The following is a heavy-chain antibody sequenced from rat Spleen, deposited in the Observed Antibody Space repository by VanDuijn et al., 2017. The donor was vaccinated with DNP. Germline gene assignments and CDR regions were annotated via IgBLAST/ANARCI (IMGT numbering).Heavy chain of an antibody. D-gene: IGHD4-1*01. CDR3: ARDWDGYNIDY. J-gene: IGHJ2*01. CDR2: IWSGGST. Sequence: QVQLKESGPGLVQPSQTLSLTCTVSGFSLSSNSVQWVRQPPGKGLEWVGAIWSGGSTDYNSALKSRLSISRGTSKSQVFLRMNSLQSEDTATYYCARDWDGYNIDYWGQGVMVTVSS. V-gene: IGHV2-1*01. CDR1: GFSLSSNS.